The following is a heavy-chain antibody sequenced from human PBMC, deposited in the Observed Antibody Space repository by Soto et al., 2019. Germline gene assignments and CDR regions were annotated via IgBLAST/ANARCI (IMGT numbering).Heavy chain of an antibody. J-gene: IGHJ3*02. D-gene: IGHD3-9*01. CDR1: GGSISSYY. V-gene: IGHV4-59*01. CDR3: ARRYGGAFDI. CDR2: IDYSGST. Sequence: QVQLQESGPGLVKPSETLSLTCTVSGGSISSYYWSWIRQPPEKGLEWIGYIDYSGSTNYNPSLESRVTISVDTSKNQFSLKRSSVTAADTAVYYCARRYGGAFDIWGQGTMVTVSS.